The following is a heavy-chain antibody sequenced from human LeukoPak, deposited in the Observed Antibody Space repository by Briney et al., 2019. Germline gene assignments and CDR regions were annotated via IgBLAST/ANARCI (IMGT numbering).Heavy chain of an antibody. CDR2: FCYSGIT. CDR1: VGSMNSSNYW. V-gene: IGHV4-39*01. CDR3: ARHVSSDFWTRAS. J-gene: IGHJ5*02. Sequence: SETLSLTCTVSVGSMNSSNYWWGWIRQPPGKGLEWIGAFCYSGITYYNPSLKSRVTISVDTSKNQFSLKLSSVTAADTAVYYGARHVSSDFWTRASWGQGTLVTVFS. D-gene: IGHD3-3*01.